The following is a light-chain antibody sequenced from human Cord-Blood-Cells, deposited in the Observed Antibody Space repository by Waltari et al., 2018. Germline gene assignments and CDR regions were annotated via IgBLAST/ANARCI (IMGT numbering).Light chain of an antibody. CDR3: QQYNSYSWT. CDR2: KAS. Sequence: DIQMTQSPSTLSASVVDRVTITCRASQSISSWLALYQQKQGKVPKLLIYKASSLESGVPSRFSGSGSGTEFTLTISSLQPDDFATYYCQQYNSYSWTFGQGTKVEIK. CDR1: QSISSW. J-gene: IGKJ1*01. V-gene: IGKV1-5*03.